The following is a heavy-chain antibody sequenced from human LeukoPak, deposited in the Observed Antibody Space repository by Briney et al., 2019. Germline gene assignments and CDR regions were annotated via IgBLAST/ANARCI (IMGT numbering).Heavy chain of an antibody. V-gene: IGHV1-46*01. CDR3: ASRRGVTTPPHFDY. CDR1: GYTFTNYY. J-gene: IGHJ4*02. D-gene: IGHD4-17*01. Sequence: ASVKVSCKASGYTFTNYYIHWVRQAPGQGLEWMGIINPGGGSATYAQKFQGRVTITADESTSTAYMELSSLRSEDTAVYYCASRRGVTTPPHFDYWGQGTLVTVSS. CDR2: INPGGGSA.